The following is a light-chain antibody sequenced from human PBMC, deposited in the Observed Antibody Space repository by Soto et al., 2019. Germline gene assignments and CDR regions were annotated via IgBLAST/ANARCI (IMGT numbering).Light chain of an antibody. CDR1: QSGSGTY. J-gene: IGKJ4*01. CDR2: GAS. V-gene: IGKV3-20*01. Sequence: ETVLTQSPGTLCLSPGERATLSCRASQSGSGTYLAWYQQKPGQAPRLLISGASRRATGIPDRFSSSGPGTDFTLKMSRVEAEDVGVYYCRQRIEFPLTFGGGTKV. CDR3: RQRIEFPLT.